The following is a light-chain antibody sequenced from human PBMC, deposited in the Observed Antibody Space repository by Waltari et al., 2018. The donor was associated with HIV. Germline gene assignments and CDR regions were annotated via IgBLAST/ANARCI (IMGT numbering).Light chain of an antibody. CDR3: ATWDSGLSAVV. CDR1: SSNIGYNY. Sequence: QSVLTQPPSVSATPGQKVTISCSGSSSNIGYNYVFWYQQLPGTAPKLLIYDYNKRPAGIPDRFSGSKSGTSATLGITGLQTGDEADYYCATWDSGLSAVVFGGGTKLTVL. CDR2: DYN. V-gene: IGLV1-51*01. J-gene: IGLJ2*01.